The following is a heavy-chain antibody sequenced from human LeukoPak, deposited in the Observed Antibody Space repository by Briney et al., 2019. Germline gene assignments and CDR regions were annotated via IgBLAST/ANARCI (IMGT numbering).Heavy chain of an antibody. D-gene: IGHD2-15*01. CDR3: ARDRPGALRYCSGGSCYGGIDY. CDR1: GFTFSSYA. CDR2: ISYDGSNK. V-gene: IGHV3-30*04. Sequence: GGSLRLSCAASGFTFSSYAMHWVRQAPGKGLEWVAVISYDGSNKYYADSVKGRFTISRDNSKNTLYLQMNSLRAEDTAVYYCARDRPGALRYCSGGSCYGGIDYWGQGTLVTVSS. J-gene: IGHJ4*02.